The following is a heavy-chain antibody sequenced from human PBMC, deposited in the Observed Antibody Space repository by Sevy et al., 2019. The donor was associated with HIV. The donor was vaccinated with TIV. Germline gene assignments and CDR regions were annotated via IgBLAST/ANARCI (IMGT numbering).Heavy chain of an antibody. D-gene: IGHD3-10*01. CDR1: GGSISSSNW. Sequence: SETLSLTCAVSGGSISSSNWWSWVRQPPGKGLERIGVNYHSGSTNYNSSLKSRVTISVDKSKDRFSLKLSSVTAADTAVYYCAREKDGDLDYWGQGTLVTVSS. J-gene: IGHJ4*02. CDR3: AREKDGDLDY. V-gene: IGHV4-4*02. CDR2: NYHSGST.